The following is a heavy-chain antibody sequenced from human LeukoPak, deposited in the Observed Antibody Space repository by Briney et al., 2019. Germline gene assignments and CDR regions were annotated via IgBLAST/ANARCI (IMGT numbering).Heavy chain of an antibody. D-gene: IGHD5-12*01. CDR2: ISAYNGNT. Sequence: ASVKVSCKASGYTFTGYFIYWVRQAPGQGLEWMGWISAYNGNTNYAQKLQGRVTMTTDTSTSTAYMELRSLRSDDTAVYYCARDDALVATGSFDYWGQGTLVTVSS. CDR3: ARDDALVATGSFDY. J-gene: IGHJ4*02. CDR1: GYTFTGYF. V-gene: IGHV1-18*04.